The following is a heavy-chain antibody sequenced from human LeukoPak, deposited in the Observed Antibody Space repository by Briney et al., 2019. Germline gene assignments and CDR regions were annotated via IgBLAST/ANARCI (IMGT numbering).Heavy chain of an antibody. V-gene: IGHV1-18*01. CDR2: ISAYNGNT. CDR3: ATIEWELQGFDY. Sequence: RWASVKVSCTASGYTFTSYGISWVRQAPGQGLEWMGWISAYNGNTNYAQKLQGRVTMTTDTSTSTAYMELRSLRSDDTAVYYRATIEWELQGFDYWGQGTLVTVSS. CDR1: GYTFTSYG. J-gene: IGHJ4*02. D-gene: IGHD1-26*01.